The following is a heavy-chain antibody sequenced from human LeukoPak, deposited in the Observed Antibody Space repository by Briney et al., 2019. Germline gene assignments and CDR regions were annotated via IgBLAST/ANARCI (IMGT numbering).Heavy chain of an antibody. Sequence: ASVTVSCKASGYTFTSYGISWVRQAPGQGLEWMGWISAYNGNTNYAQKLQGRVTMTTDTSTSTAYIELRSLRSDDTAVYYCARVTMVRGVSFDYWGQGTLVTVSS. J-gene: IGHJ4*02. CDR2: ISAYNGNT. CDR3: ARVTMVRGVSFDY. V-gene: IGHV1-18*01. D-gene: IGHD3-10*01. CDR1: GYTFTSYG.